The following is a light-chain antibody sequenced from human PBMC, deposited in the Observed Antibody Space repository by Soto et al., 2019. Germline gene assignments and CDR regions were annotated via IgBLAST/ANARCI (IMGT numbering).Light chain of an antibody. CDR2: AAS. V-gene: IGKV1-9*01. J-gene: IGKJ1*01. CDR3: QQSDSTPWT. CDR1: QDIASY. Sequence: IPLTQSPSSLSASIGDRVTITCRASQDIASYLAWYQQKPGNAPKLLIYAASTLHSGVPSRFSGSGSGTDFTLTISSLQPEDFVTYYCQQSDSTPWTFGQGTKVEV.